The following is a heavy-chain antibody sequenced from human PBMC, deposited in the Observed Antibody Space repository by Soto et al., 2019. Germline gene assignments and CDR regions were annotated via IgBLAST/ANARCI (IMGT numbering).Heavy chain of an antibody. Sequence: QVQLLESGGGVVQSGRSLRLSCAASGFTFSGSEMHWVRQAPGKGLEWVAFISYDGSSMYYQDSLKGRFTISRDKSKNTLYLQMSSLRVEDTAVYYCAKDRGWSSADLEYWGQGTLVTVSS. D-gene: IGHD6-19*01. CDR3: AKDRGWSSADLEY. J-gene: IGHJ4*02. CDR2: ISYDGSSM. CDR1: GFTFSGSE. V-gene: IGHV3-30*18.